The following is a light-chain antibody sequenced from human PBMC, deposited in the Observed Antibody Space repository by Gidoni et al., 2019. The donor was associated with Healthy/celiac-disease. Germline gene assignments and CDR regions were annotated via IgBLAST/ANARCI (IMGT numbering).Light chain of an antibody. CDR1: QSVSSN. J-gene: IGKJ1*01. CDR3: QQHNNWPPWT. CDR2: GAS. Sequence: EIVMTKSTATLSVSPGERATLSCRASQSVSSNLACYQQQPGQAPSLLIYGASTRATGIPARFSGSGSGTDFTLTISSLQSADFAVYYCQQHNNWPPWTFGRXTKVEIK. V-gene: IGKV3-15*01.